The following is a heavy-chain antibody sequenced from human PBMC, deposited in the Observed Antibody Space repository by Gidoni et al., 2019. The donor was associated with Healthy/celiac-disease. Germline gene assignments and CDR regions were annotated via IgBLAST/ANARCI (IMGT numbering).Heavy chain of an antibody. Sequence: VQPVESGLGVFQPGRSLGLPCTAPGFTFSSYAMDWFRQAPGQGLEWVAVRSYDGSNKYYADSVKGRFTISRDNSKNTLYLQMNSLRAEDTAVYYCASGSGSPGDYWGQGTLVTVSS. CDR1: GFTFSSYA. CDR2: RSYDGSNK. V-gene: IGHV3-30*04. CDR3: ASGSGSPGDY. D-gene: IGHD1-26*01. J-gene: IGHJ4*02.